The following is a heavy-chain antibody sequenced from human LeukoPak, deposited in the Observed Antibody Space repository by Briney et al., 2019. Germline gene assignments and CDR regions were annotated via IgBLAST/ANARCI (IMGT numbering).Heavy chain of an antibody. V-gene: IGHV3-23*01. CDR2: ISGSGGST. CDR3: ARSVVPAAPQLGFDY. CDR1: GFTFSSYA. D-gene: IGHD2-2*01. Sequence: GGSLRLSCAASGFTFSSYAMSWVRQAPGKGLEWVSLISGSGGSTYYADSVKGRFTISRDNSKNTLYLQMNSLRAEDTAVYYCARSVVPAAPQLGFDYWGQGTLVTVSS. J-gene: IGHJ4*02.